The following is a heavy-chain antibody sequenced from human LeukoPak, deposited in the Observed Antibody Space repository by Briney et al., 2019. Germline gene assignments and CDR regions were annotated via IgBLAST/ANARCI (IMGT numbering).Heavy chain of an antibody. CDR2: ISYDGSNK. CDR1: GFTFSSYA. V-gene: IGHV3-30-3*01. D-gene: IGHD5-18*01. J-gene: IGHJ4*02. CDR3: ARDGNSYGWVRPGY. Sequence: GGSLRPSCAASGFTFSSYAMHWVRQAPGKGLEWVAVISYDGSNKYYADSVKGRFTISRDNSKNTLYLQMNSLRAEDTAVYYCARDGNSYGWVRPGYRGQGTLVTVSS.